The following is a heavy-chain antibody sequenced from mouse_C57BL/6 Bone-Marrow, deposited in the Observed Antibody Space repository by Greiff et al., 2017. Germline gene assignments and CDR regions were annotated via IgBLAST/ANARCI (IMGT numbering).Heavy chain of an antibody. J-gene: IGHJ2*01. CDR2: IDPSDSYT. CDR3: ARVGLRRRGGRVDY. V-gene: IGHV1-50*01. D-gene: IGHD2-2*01. Sequence: QVQLQQPGAELVKPGASVKLSCKASGYTFTSYWMQWVKQRPGQGLEWIGEIDPSDSYTNYNQKFKGKATLTVDTSSRTAYMQPSSLTSEDSAVYYCARVGLRRRGGRVDYWGQGTTLTVSS. CDR1: GYTFTSYW.